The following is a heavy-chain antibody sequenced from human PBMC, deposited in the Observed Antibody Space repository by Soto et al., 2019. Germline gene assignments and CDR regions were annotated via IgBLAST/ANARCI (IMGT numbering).Heavy chain of an antibody. D-gene: IGHD3-9*01. Sequence: TLALTCTVSGGSISRGGYYWSWIRQHPGKGLEWIGYIYYSGSTYYNPSLKSRVTISVDTSKNQFSLKLSSVTAADTAVYYCARVSYYDILTGYDWGQGTLVTVSS. CDR3: ARVSYYDILTGYD. V-gene: IGHV4-31*03. CDR1: GGSISRGGYY. J-gene: IGHJ4*02. CDR2: IYYSGST.